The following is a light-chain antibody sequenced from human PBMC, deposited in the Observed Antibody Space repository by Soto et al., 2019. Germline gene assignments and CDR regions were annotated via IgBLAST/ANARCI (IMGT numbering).Light chain of an antibody. CDR2: GAS. Sequence: EIVLTQSPGTLSLSPGERASLSCRASQSVSSNFLAWFQQKPGQAPRLLIYGASSRATGIPDRFSGSGSGTDFTLTIIRLEPEDFAVYYCQQYDISPWTFGQGTKVDI. J-gene: IGKJ1*01. CDR3: QQYDISPWT. CDR1: QSVSSNF. V-gene: IGKV3-20*01.